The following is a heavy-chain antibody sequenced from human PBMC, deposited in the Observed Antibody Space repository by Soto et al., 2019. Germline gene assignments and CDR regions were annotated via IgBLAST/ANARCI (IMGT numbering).Heavy chain of an antibody. D-gene: IGHD3-22*01. J-gene: IGHJ4*02. CDR2: INPNSGGT. CDR3: ARDGTITYYYDSSGSSLDY. Sequence: ASVKVSCKASGYTFTGYYMHWVRQAPGQGLEWMGWINPNSGGTNYAQKFQGRVTMTRDTSISTAYMELSRLRSDDTAVYYCARDGTITYYYDSSGSSLDYWGQGTLVTVSS. V-gene: IGHV1-2*02. CDR1: GYTFTGYY.